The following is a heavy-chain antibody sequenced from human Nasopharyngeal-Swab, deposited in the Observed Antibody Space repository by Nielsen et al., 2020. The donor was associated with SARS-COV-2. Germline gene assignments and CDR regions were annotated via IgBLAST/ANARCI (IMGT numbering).Heavy chain of an antibody. CDR2: IYYSGAT. J-gene: IGHJ6*02. CDR1: GGSILSSTYY. V-gene: IGHV4-39*07. CDR3: ARDSVGDYYDSSGYYRPGGMDV. Sequence: SETLSLTCTVSGGSILSSTYYWGWIRQPPGKGLEWIGRIYYSGATYYNPPLKNRLTMSVDMSKNQFSLKLSSVTAADTAVYYCARDSVGDYYDSSGYYRPGGMDVWGQGTTVTVS. D-gene: IGHD3-22*01.